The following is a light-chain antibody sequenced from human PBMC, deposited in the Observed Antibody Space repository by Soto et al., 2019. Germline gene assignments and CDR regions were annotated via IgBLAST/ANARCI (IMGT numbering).Light chain of an antibody. CDR1: QSVSSN. V-gene: IGKV3-15*01. CDR2: GAS. Sequence: EIVMTQSPATLSVSPGERATLSCRASQSVSSNLAWYQQKPGQAPRLLIYGASTRATGIPARFSGSGSGTEFTLTISSLQSEDVASYFCQQYNNWPPDRTFGQGTKVEIK. J-gene: IGKJ1*01. CDR3: QQYNNWPPDRT.